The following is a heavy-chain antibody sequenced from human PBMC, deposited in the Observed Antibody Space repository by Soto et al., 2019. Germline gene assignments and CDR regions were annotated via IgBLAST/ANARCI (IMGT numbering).Heavy chain of an antibody. D-gene: IGHD4-17*01. CDR1: GVAMTYGGYS. V-gene: IGHV4-39*01. Sequence: SETLSLTCSVSGVAMTYGGYSWSWIRQSPGKGLEWLGCIGYLGSTYYNPSFKSRLTLSVDRSKNQFSLNLSSVTAADKAVYYCARRSLDYGDFDYWGQGTLVTVSS. J-gene: IGHJ4*02. CDR2: IGYLGST. CDR3: ARRSLDYGDFDY.